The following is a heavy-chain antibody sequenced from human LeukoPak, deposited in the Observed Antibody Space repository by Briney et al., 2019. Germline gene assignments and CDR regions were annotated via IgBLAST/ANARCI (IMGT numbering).Heavy chain of an antibody. J-gene: IGHJ4*02. Sequence: GGSLRLSCAASGFSFSSFAMSWVRQAPGKGLEWVSYISSRDSTIFYADSVKGRFTISRDNAKNSLYLQMNSLRAEDTAVYYCARHGRLDYWGQGTLVTVSS. CDR1: GFSFSSFA. V-gene: IGHV3-48*03. CDR3: ARHGRLDY. D-gene: IGHD1-26*01. CDR2: ISSRDSTI.